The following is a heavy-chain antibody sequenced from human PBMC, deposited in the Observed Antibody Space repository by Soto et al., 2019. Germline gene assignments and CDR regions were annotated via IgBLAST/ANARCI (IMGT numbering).Heavy chain of an antibody. V-gene: IGHV3-21*01. CDR1: GFTFSSCS. CDR2: ISSSSSYI. Sequence: EVQLVESGGGLVKPGGSLRLSCAASGFTFSSCSMNWVRQAPGKGLEWVSSISSSSSYIYYADSVKGRFTISRDNAKNSLYLQMNSLRAEDTAVYYCARDEGFVVVPAAPPDVWGQGTTVTVSS. J-gene: IGHJ6*02. CDR3: ARDEGFVVVPAAPPDV. D-gene: IGHD2-2*01.